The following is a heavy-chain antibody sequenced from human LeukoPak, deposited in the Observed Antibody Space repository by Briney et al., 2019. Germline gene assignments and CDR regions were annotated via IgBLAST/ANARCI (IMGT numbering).Heavy chain of an antibody. Sequence: GGSLRLSCAASGFTFSSYWMNWVRHAPGKGLVWVSRINTDGSSTSYADSVKGRFTISRDNAKNTVYLQMNSLRAEDTAVYYCAKDFPGGSSDYWGQGTLVTVSS. J-gene: IGHJ4*02. V-gene: IGHV3-74*01. CDR1: GFTFSSYW. CDR2: INTDGSST. D-gene: IGHD6-6*01. CDR3: AKDFPGGSSDY.